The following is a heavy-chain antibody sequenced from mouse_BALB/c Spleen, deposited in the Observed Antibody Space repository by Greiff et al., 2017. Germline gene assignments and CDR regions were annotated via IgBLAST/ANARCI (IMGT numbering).Heavy chain of an antibody. CDR1: GYTFTSYW. CDR3: ARTYRYDKDYFDY. J-gene: IGHJ2*01. CDR2: IYPGDGDT. D-gene: IGHD2-14*01. V-gene: IGHV1-87*01. Sequence: VQLQQSGAELARPGASVKLSCKASGYTFTSYWMQWVKQRPGQGLEWIGAIYPGDGDTRYTQKFKGKATLTADKSSSTAYMQLSSLASEDSAVYYCARTYRYDKDYFDYWGQGTTLTVSS.